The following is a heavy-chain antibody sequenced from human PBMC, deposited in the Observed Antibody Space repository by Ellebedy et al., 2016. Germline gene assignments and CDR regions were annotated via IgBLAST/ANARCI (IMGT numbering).Heavy chain of an antibody. CDR2: INSEGSDT. Sequence: GESLKISCAASRFTFNTNWMHWVRQAPGKGPVWVSGINSEGSDTRYADSVKGRFTISRDNAKNTLYLQMNSLSPEDTAVYHCARDFLWGSDWGQGTLVTVSS. D-gene: IGHD3-16*01. CDR3: ARDFLWGSD. V-gene: IGHV3-74*01. CDR1: RFTFNTNW. J-gene: IGHJ4*02.